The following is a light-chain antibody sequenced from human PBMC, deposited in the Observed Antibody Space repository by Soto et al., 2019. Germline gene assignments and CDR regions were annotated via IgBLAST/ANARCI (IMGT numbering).Light chain of an antibody. CDR2: AAS. V-gene: IGKV3-20*01. CDR3: QQYGSSRYT. CDR1: QSVSSSY. J-gene: IGKJ2*01. Sequence: EIVLTQSPGTLSLSPGERATLSCRASQSVSSSYLAWYQQKPGQAPRHLIYAASSRATGIPDRFSGSGSGTDFTLTISRLEPEDFVVYYCQQYGSSRYTFGQGTKLEIK.